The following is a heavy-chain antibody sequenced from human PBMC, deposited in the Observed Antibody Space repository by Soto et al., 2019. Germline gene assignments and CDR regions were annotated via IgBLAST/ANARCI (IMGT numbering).Heavy chain of an antibody. D-gene: IGHD3-16*02. CDR3: SRDFRYFRS. J-gene: IGHJ5*02. CDR2: IEHNGNN. CDR1: GGTFSWYV. Sequence: PXQSLALAAAFYGGTFSWYVRSWVRKPPGKGEVWVGEIEHNGNNNKNPSRKSRVTMSVDFSKNQISLTLTSVAAADTAVDYCSRDFRYFRSWGQGTLVTV. V-gene: IGHV4-34*01.